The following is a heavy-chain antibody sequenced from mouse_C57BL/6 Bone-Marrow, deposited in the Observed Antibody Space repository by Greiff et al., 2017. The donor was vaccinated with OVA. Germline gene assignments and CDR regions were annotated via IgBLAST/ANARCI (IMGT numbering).Heavy chain of an antibody. CDR2: ISDGGSYT. CDR3: AREGGGQLRLRSIAY. Sequence: DVKLVESGGGLVKPGGSLKLSCAASGFTFSSYAMSWVRQTPEKRLEWVATISDGGSYTYYPDNVKGRFTISRDNAKNNLYLQMSHLKSEDTAMYYCAREGGGQLRLRSIAYWGQGTLVTVSA. D-gene: IGHD3-2*02. CDR1: GFTFSSYA. J-gene: IGHJ3*01. V-gene: IGHV5-4*01.